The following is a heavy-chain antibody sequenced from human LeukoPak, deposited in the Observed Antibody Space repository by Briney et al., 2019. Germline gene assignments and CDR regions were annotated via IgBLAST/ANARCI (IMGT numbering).Heavy chain of an antibody. D-gene: IGHD2-2*01. CDR1: GYSFTSGHY. V-gene: IGHV4-38-2*01. CDR3: ARYCTSTTCILRGFDY. Sequence: KPSETLSLTCSVSGYSFTSGHYWGWIRQPPGKGLEWIANIYHTGSAHYNPSLKSRVTISVDTFTNQFSLKLSSVTAADTAVYYRARYCTSTTCILRGFDYWGQGTLVTVSS. CDR2: IYHTGSA. J-gene: IGHJ4*02.